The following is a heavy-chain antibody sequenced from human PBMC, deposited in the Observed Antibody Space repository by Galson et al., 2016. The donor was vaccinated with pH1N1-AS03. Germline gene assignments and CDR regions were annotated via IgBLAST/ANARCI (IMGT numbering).Heavy chain of an antibody. CDR1: GYSFSNYW. CDR3: ARVIPVAGFHFDS. CDR2: IYCGASDT. J-gene: IGHJ4*02. Sequence: QSGAEVKKPGESLRVSCTGYGYSFSNYWIGWVRQLPGKGLEWMGFIYCGASDTRYGPSFQGRVTFSADKSTNTAYLQWSRLQASDTAIYYCARVIPVAGFHFDSWGQGTLVTVSS. D-gene: IGHD6-19*01. V-gene: IGHV5-51*03.